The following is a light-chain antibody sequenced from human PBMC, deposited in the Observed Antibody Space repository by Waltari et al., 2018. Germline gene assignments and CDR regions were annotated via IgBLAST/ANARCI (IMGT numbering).Light chain of an antibody. J-gene: IGLJ3*02. CDR2: RND. CDR1: QSKVGAKV. CDR3: ATWDDSPTGRWV. V-gene: IGLV1-44*01. Sequence: QSVLTQPPSASGTPGPRVTISCPGSQSKVGAKVVTWFHQVPGTAPKLVIYRNDQRPSGVPDRFTASKSGTSASLAISGLQSEDEGDYYCATWDDSPTGRWVFGGGTRVTVL.